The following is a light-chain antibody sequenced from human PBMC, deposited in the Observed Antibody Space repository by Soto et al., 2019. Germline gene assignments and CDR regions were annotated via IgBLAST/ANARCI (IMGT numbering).Light chain of an antibody. CDR2: GAS. CDR3: QQYGSSSWT. CDR1: QSVSSSY. V-gene: IGKV3-20*01. Sequence: EIVLTQSPGTLSLSPGERATLSCRASQSVSSSYLAWYQQKPGQAPRLLIYGASSRATRIPDRFSGSGSGTDFTLTISRLEPEEFAVYYCQQYGSSSWTFGQGTKVEIK. J-gene: IGKJ1*01.